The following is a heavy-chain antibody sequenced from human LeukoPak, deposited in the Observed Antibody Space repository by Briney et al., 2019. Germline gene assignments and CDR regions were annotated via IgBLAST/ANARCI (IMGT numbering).Heavy chain of an antibody. Sequence: GGSLRLSCAASGFTFSSYAMSWVRQAPGKGLEWVSAISGSGGSTYYADSVKGRFTISRHNSKNTLYLQMNSLRAEDTAVYYCARPPNWDAVGYWGQGTLVTVSS. J-gene: IGHJ4*02. CDR3: ARPPNWDAVGY. V-gene: IGHV3-23*01. D-gene: IGHD7-27*01. CDR2: ISGSGGST. CDR1: GFTFSSYA.